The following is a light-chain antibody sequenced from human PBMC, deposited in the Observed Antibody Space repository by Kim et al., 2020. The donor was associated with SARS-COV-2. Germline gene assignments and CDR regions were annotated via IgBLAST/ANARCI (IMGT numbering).Light chain of an antibody. CDR3: AAWDDSLSVGV. CDR2: RNN. Sequence: GQRVTISCSGSSTNIGSNYVYWYQQLPGTAPTLLIYRNNQRPSGVPDRFSGSKSGTSASLAISGLRSEDEADYYCAAWDDSLSVGVFGGGTQLTVL. J-gene: IGLJ3*02. V-gene: IGLV1-47*01. CDR1: STNIGSNY.